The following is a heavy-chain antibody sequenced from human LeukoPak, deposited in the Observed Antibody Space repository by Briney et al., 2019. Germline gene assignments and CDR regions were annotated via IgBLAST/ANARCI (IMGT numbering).Heavy chain of an antibody. J-gene: IGHJ4*02. CDR2: IYYSGST. D-gene: IGHD6-13*01. CDR1: GGSISSYY. Sequence: PSETLSLTCTVSGGSISSYYWSWIRQPPGKGLEWIGYIYYSGSTNYNPSLKSRVTISVDTSKNQFSLKLSSVTAADTAVYYCARHVKQQLVLYYFDYWGQGTLVTVSS. CDR3: ARHVKQQLVLYYFDY. V-gene: IGHV4-59*08.